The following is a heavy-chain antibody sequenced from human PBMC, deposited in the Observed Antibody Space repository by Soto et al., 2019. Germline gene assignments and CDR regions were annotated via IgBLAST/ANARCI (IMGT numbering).Heavy chain of an antibody. CDR3: AHRRGGYNWDDGYFDF. Sequence: QITLKESGPTLVEPTQTLTLTCTFSGFLFSSSGVGVGWILQPPGKALEWLAFTDWDDENRYNPSLKSRLTVFKHTTDSLAGLLLTNTDPVDTATYYCAHRRGGYNWDDGYFDFWGQGILVTVSS. D-gene: IGHD1-20*01. CDR2: TDWDDEN. CDR1: GFLFSSSGVG. V-gene: IGHV2-5*02. J-gene: IGHJ4*02.